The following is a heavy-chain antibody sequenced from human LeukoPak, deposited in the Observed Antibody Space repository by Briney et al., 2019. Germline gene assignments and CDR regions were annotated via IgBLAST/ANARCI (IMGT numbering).Heavy chain of an antibody. CDR2: IYYSGST. D-gene: IGHD3-22*01. V-gene: IGHV4-59*12. CDR3: ARVNYYDSSGYYYQPYYFDY. CDR1: GGSISSYY. J-gene: IGHJ4*02. Sequence: PSETLSLTCTVSGGSISSYYWSWIRQPPGKGLEWIGYIYYSGSTYYNPSLKSRVTISVDTSKNQFSLKLSSVTAADTAVYYCARVNYYDSSGYYYQPYYFDYWGQGTLVTVSS.